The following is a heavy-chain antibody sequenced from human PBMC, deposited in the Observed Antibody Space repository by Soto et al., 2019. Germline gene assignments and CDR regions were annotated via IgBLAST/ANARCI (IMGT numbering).Heavy chain of an antibody. CDR2: INTDGSMT. CDR1: GFIFSNYL. CDR3: VGVAPRA. Sequence: PGGSLRLSCAASGFIFSNYLMYWVRQSPGKGLVWVSRINTDGSMTNYADSVKGRFTISRDNAKNTLYLQMSSLRVEDTAVYYCVGVAPRAWGQGTLVTVSS. J-gene: IGHJ5*02. V-gene: IGHV3-74*01. D-gene: IGHD2-8*01.